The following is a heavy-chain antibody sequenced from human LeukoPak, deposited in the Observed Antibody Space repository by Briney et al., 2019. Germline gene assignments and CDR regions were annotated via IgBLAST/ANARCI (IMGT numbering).Heavy chain of an antibody. CDR3: ARASIRGYSGYDYRY. J-gene: IGHJ4*02. CDR2: NNPNTGDT. D-gene: IGHD5-12*01. CDR1: GYNFIGYY. Sequence: ASVKVSCKASGYNFIGYYMHWVRQAPGQGPEWMGLNNPNTGDTNYAQKFQGRVTMTRDTSISTAYMELSRLRSDDTAVYYCARASIRGYSGYDYRYWGQGTLVTVSS. V-gene: IGHV1-2*06.